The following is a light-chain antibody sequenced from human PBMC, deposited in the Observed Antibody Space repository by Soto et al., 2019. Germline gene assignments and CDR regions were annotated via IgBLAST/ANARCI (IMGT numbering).Light chain of an antibody. CDR1: QSISSW. V-gene: IGKV1-5*03. CDR3: QQYNSYSKT. Sequence: SLSTLSANEGDRVTITCRASQSISSWLAWYQQKPGKAPKLLIYKASSLESGVPSRFSGSGSGTEFTLTISSLQPDDFATYYCQQYNSYSKTFGQR. CDR2: KAS. J-gene: IGKJ1*01.